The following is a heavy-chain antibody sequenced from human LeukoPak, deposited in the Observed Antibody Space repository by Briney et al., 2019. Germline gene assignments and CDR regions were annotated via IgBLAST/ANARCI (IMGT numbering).Heavy chain of an antibody. CDR2: IYYSGST. CDR1: GGSISNYY. J-gene: IGHJ4*02. Sequence: SETLSLTCTASGGSISNYYWSWLRQPPGKGLEWIGYIYYSGSTTYNPSLKSRVTISLDTSENQFSLRLRSVTAADTAVYYCATFSDYGGNFFDYWGQGTLVTVSS. V-gene: IGHV4-59*08. D-gene: IGHD4-23*01. CDR3: ATFSDYGGNFFDY.